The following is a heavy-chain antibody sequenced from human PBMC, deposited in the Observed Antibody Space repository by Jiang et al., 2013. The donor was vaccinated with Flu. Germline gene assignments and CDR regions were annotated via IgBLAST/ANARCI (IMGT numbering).Heavy chain of an antibody. J-gene: IGHJ5*02. CDR1: GFSLSTSGVG. Sequence: QTLTLTCTFSGFSLSTSGVGVGWIRQPPGKALEWLALIYWDDDKRYSPSLKSRLTITKDTSKNQVVLTMTNMDPVDTATYYCAQGRYNWYHSTGGWFDPWGQGTLVTVSS. D-gene: IGHD1-20*01. CDR3: AQGRYNWYHSTGGWFDP. V-gene: IGHV2-5*02. CDR2: IYWDDDK.